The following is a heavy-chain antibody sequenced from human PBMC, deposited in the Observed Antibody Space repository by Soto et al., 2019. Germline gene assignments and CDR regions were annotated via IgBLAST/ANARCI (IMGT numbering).Heavy chain of an antibody. V-gene: IGHV3-73*01. Sequence: GGSLRLSCAASGFAFSDSAIHWVRQVSGKGLEWVGRIRSKTHNYATAYVAPVKGRFTISRDDSQNTAYLQMNSLKTEDTAVYYCSRLEFGDAPFDIWGQGTMVTVSS. CDR1: GFAFSDSA. D-gene: IGHD3-3*01. CDR3: SRLEFGDAPFDI. J-gene: IGHJ3*02. CDR2: IRSKTHNYAT.